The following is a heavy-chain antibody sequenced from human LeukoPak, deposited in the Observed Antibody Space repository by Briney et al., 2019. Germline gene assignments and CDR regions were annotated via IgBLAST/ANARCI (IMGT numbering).Heavy chain of an antibody. J-gene: IGHJ4*02. D-gene: IGHD3-22*01. Sequence: SETLSVTCAVYGGPFSGYQWSWIRQPPGKGLEWIGEINHSGSTNYNPSLKSRVNISVDTSKNQFSLKLSSVTAADMAVYYCARTSIYYDSSGYRSRGQGTLVTVSS. CDR3: ARTSIYYDSSGYRS. V-gene: IGHV4-34*01. CDR2: INHSGST. CDR1: GGPFSGYQ.